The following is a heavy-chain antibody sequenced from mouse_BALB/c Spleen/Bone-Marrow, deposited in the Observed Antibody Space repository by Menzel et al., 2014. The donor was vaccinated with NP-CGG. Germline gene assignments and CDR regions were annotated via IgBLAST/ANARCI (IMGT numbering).Heavy chain of an antibody. CDR1: GYTFTNYW. J-gene: IGHJ4*01. Sequence: QVQLKQSGAELVRPGTSVKISCKASGYTFTNYWIVWVKQRPGHGLEWIGDIYPGGGYTNYNEKFKGKATLTADKSSSTAYMQLSSLTSEHSAVYFCARSAARYDEGLYAMVYWGQGTSVTVSS. CDR3: ARSAARYDEGLYAMVY. V-gene: IGHV1-63*01. D-gene: IGHD2-14*01. CDR2: IYPGGGYT.